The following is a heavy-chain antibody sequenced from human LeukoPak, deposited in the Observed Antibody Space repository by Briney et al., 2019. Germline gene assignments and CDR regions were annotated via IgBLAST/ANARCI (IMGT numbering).Heavy chain of an antibody. CDR3: ASGLSYEEFDY. CDR1: GGSISSSSYY. J-gene: IGHJ4*02. D-gene: IGHD5-12*01. V-gene: IGHV4-61*05. CDR2: IYYSGST. Sequence: SETLSLTCTVSGGSISSSSYYWGWIRQPPGKGLEWIGYIYYSGSTNYNPSLKSRVTISVDTSKDQFSLKLSSVTAADTAVYYCASGLSYEEFDYWGQGTLVTVSS.